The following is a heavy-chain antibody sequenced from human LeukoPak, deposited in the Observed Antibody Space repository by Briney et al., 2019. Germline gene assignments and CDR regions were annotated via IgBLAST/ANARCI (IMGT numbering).Heavy chain of an antibody. CDR1: GFTFNGYW. D-gene: IGHD3-22*01. CDR2: INKDGSGK. V-gene: IGHV3-7*03. J-gene: IGHJ3*02. Sequence: GGSLRLSCAASGFTFNGYWMTWVRQAPGKGPEWVANINKDGSGKYYVDSVKGRFTISRDNAKNSLYLQMDSLRAEDTAVYYCARDGPYSFDSSGYSHANDAFDIWGQGTMVTVSS. CDR3: ARDGPYSFDSSGYSHANDAFDI.